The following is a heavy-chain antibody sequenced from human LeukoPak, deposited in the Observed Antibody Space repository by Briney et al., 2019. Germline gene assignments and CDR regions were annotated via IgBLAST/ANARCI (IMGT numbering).Heavy chain of an antibody. V-gene: IGHV3-48*03. CDR1: GFTFSSYE. CDR2: ISSSGSTI. D-gene: IGHD4-23*01. CDR3: AREIEIYGGDWSDAFDI. J-gene: IGHJ3*02. Sequence: PGGSLRLSCAASGFTFSSYEMNWVRQAPGKGLEWVSYISSSGSTIYYADSVKGRFTISRDNAKNSLYLQMNSLRAEDTAVYYCAREIEIYGGDWSDAFDIWGQGTMVTVSS.